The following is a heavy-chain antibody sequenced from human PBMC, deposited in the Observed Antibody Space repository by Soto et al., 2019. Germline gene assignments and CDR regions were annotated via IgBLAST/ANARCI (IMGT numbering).Heavy chain of an antibody. CDR1: GGSISSSSYY. J-gene: IGHJ3*02. V-gene: IGHV4-39*01. Sequence: QLQLQESGPGLVKPSETLSLTCTVSGGSISSSSYYWGWIRQPPGKGLEWIGSIYYSGSTHYNPSLKSRVTISVDTSKNQFSLNLNSVTDADTAVYYCARPPTASLDAFEIWGQGTMVTVSS. CDR3: ARPPTASLDAFEI. CDR2: IYYSGST.